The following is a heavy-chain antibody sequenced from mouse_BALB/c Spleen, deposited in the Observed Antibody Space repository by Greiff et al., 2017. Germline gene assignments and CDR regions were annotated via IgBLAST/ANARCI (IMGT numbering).Heavy chain of an antibody. D-gene: IGHD3-1*01. CDR2: IWDGGST. CDR3: ARERRLGIAVFAY. J-gene: IGHJ3*01. Sequence: QVQLKESGPGLVAPSQSLSITCTVSGFSLTSYGVHWVRQPPGKGLEWLGVIWDGGSTNYNSALMSRLSISKDNSKSQVFLKMNSLQTDDTAMSYYARERRLGIAVFAYWGQGTLVTVSA. CDR1: GFSLTSYG. V-gene: IGHV2-9*02.